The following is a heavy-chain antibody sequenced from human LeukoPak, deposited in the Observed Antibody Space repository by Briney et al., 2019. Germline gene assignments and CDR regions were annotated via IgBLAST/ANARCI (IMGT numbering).Heavy chain of an antibody. J-gene: IGHJ5*02. V-gene: IGHV1-46*01. CDR3: AREGTLNCSGGSCYGGNWFDP. CDR1: GDTFTSYY. D-gene: IGHD2-15*01. Sequence: ASVKVPCKASGDTFTSYYMHWVRQAPGQGLEWMGIINPSGGSTSYAQKFQGRVTMTRDTSTSTVYMELSSLRSEDTAVYYCAREGTLNCSGGSCYGGNWFDPWGQGTLVTVSS. CDR2: INPSGGST.